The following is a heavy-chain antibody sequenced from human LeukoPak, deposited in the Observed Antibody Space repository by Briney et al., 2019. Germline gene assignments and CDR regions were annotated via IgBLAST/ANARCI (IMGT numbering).Heavy chain of an antibody. CDR3: ASAAISPYYMDV. D-gene: IGHD3-3*01. J-gene: IGHJ6*03. CDR1: GYTFTSYD. Sequence: GASVKVSCKASGYTFTSYDINWVRQAPGQGLEWMGGIIPIFGTANYAQKFQGRVTITTDESTSTAYMELSSLRSEDTAVYYCASAAISPYYMDVWGKGTTVTLSS. V-gene: IGHV1-69*05. CDR2: IIPIFGTA.